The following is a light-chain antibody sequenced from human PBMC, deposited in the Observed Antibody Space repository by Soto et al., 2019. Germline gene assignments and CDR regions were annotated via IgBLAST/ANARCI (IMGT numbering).Light chain of an antibody. CDR2: GAS. Sequence: EIVMTQSPATLSVSLGERVTLSCRASQNINTDLAWYQQKPGQAPRVLITGASTRATGVAARFSGSGSGTEFTLTISIVQSEDFAVYHCQQYRNWPPLTFGGGTKVEIK. CDR1: QNINTD. J-gene: IGKJ4*01. V-gene: IGKV3-15*01. CDR3: QQYRNWPPLT.